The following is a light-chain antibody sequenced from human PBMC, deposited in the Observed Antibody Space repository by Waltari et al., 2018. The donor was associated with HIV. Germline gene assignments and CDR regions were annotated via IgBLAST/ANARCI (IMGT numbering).Light chain of an antibody. V-gene: IGLV2-23*01. CDR1: SSDVGRYNL. J-gene: IGLJ2*01. Sequence: QSALTQPASLPGSPGQSTTLSCPGTSSDVGRYNLVSWNQQHPGKAPNIMIYEGSKRPSGVSNRFSGSKSGNTASLTISGLQAEDEADYYCWSYAGSSTSVFGGGTKLTVL. CDR2: EGS. CDR3: WSYAGSSTSV.